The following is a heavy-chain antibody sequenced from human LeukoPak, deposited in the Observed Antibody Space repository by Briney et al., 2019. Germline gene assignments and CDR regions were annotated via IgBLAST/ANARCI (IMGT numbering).Heavy chain of an antibody. CDR3: ATPGGELRYFDY. J-gene: IGHJ4*02. Sequence: PSETLSLTCSVSGGSVSSGGYYWSWIRQPPGKGLEWIGEINHSGSTNYNPSLKSRVTISVDTSKNQFSLKLSSVTAADTAAYYCATPGGELRYFDYWGQGTLVTVSS. V-gene: IGHV4-61*08. D-gene: IGHD1-14*01. CDR2: INHSGST. CDR1: GGSVSSGGYY.